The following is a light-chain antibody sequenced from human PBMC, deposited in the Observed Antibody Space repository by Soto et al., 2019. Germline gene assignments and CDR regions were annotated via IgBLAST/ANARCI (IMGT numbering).Light chain of an antibody. J-gene: IGKJ4*01. CDR2: GAS. V-gene: IGKV3-20*01. CDR1: QIVSSTY. Sequence: EIVLTQSPGTLSLSPGERATLSCRASQIVSSTYLAWFQQKPGQAPRLLIYGASTRATGIPDRFSGSGSGTDFTLTISRLEPEDFATYYCQQSRSIPLTFGGGTKVDIK. CDR3: QQSRSIPLT.